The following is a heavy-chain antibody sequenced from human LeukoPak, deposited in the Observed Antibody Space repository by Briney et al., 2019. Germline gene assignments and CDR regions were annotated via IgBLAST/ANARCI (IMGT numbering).Heavy chain of an antibody. D-gene: IGHD2-2*01. J-gene: IGHJ3*02. V-gene: IGHV1-24*01. CDR1: GYTLTQLS. CDR3: ATDRPYQLLLGDIGAFDI. CDR2: FDPEDGET. Sequence: ATVKVSCKVSGYTLTQLSMHWVRQAPGKGLEWMGGFDPEDGETIYAQKFQGRVTMTEDTSTDTAYMELSSLRSEDTAVYYCATDRPYQLLLGDIGAFDIWGQGTMVTVSS.